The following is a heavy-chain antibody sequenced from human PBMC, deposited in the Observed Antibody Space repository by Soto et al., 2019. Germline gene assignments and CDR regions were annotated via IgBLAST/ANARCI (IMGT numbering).Heavy chain of an antibody. D-gene: IGHD5-18*01. CDR2: INPNSGGT. CDR1: GYTFTGYY. J-gene: IGHJ4*02. CDR3: ARGGVFLWTGMANFDY. Sequence: ASVKVSCKASGYTFTGYYMHWVRQAPGQGLEWMGWINPNSGGTNYAQKFQGRVTMTRDTSISTAYMELSRLRSDDTAVYYCARGGVFLWTGMANFDYWGQGTLVTVSS. V-gene: IGHV1-2*02.